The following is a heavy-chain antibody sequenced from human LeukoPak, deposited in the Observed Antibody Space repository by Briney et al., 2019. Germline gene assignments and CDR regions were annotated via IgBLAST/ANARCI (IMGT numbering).Heavy chain of an antibody. CDR3: ARRRASGFGELLDY. Sequence: SETLSLTCTVSGDSFGSVKDYWAWIRQPPGKGLEWIASGDYSGGTYYNPSLESRVTISADMSKNQFSLKLYSVTAADTAVYYCARRRASGFGELLDYWGQGILVTVSS. V-gene: IGHV4-39*07. D-gene: IGHD3-10*01. CDR2: GDYSGGT. J-gene: IGHJ4*02. CDR1: GDSFGSVKDY.